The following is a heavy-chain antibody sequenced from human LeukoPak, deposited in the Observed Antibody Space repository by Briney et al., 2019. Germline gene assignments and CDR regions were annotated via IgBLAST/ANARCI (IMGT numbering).Heavy chain of an antibody. CDR1: GYTFTGFY. D-gene: IGHD3-22*01. V-gene: IGHV1-2*02. CDR2: INPNCGGT. CDR3: ATLGDSSGYYLRDY. J-gene: IGHJ4*02. Sequence: GASVKVSCKASGYTFTGFYIHWVRQAPGQGLEWMGWINPNCGGTNYAQESEGRVTMTRDTSISTAYMELSRLRSDDTAVYYCATLGDSSGYYLRDYWGQGTLVTVSS.